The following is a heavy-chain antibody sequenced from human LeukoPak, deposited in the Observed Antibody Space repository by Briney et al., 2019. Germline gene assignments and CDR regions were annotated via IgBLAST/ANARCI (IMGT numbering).Heavy chain of an antibody. CDR2: ISYDGSNK. V-gene: IGHV3-30*04. D-gene: IGHD6-19*01. CDR1: AFTFSTNA. J-gene: IGHJ4*02. Sequence: PGRSLRLSCAASAFTFSTNAMHWVRQAPGKGLEWVAAISYDGSNKNYADSVKGRFTISRDNSKNTLYLQMNSLRAEDTAVYYCARGVRIAVAGYIDYWGQETLVTVSS. CDR3: ARGVRIAVAGYIDY.